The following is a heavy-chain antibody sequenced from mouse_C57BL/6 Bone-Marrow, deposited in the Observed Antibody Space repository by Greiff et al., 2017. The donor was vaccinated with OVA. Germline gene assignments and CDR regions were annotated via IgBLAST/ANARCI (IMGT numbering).Heavy chain of an antibody. CDR3: ARILGFITTVVATPYWYFDV. Sequence: QVTLKECGPGILQPSQTLSLTCSFSGFSLSTFGMGVGWIRQPSGKGLEWLAHIWWDDDKYYNPALKSRLTISKDTSKNQVFLKIANVDTADTATYYCARILGFITTVVATPYWYFDVWGTGTTVTVSS. CDR2: IWWDDDK. D-gene: IGHD1-1*01. CDR1: GFSLSTFGMG. V-gene: IGHV8-8*01. J-gene: IGHJ1*03.